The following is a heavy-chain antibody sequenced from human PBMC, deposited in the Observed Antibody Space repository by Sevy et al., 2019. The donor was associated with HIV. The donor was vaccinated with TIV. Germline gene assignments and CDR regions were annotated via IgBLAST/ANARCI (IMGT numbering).Heavy chain of an antibody. CDR1: GFTFSAYS. D-gene: IGHD2-21*01. CDR2: ISSSSGTI. J-gene: IGHJ5*01. V-gene: IGHV3-48*01. CDR3: ARVGDDCDSKNECWFVS. Sequence: GGSLRLSCAASGFTFSAYSMTWVRQAPGKGLEWVSYISSSSGTIYYADSVKGQFTISRDNAKGSLYLQMNGLRAEDTGVCFCARVGDDCDSKNECWFVSWGQGTLVTVSS.